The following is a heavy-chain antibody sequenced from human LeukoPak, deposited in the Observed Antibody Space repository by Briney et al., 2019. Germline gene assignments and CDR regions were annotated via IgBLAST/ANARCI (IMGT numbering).Heavy chain of an antibody. V-gene: IGHV3-7*01. Sequence: GGSLRLSCAASGFIFSTYWMTWVRQAPVKGLEWVANIKQDGSEKYYVDSVKGRFTISRDNAKNSLYLQMNSLRAEDTAVYYCARYQGGGWDVWGQGTTVIVSS. J-gene: IGHJ6*02. D-gene: IGHD6-25*01. CDR2: IKQDGSEK. CDR1: GFIFSTYW. CDR3: ARYQGGGWDV.